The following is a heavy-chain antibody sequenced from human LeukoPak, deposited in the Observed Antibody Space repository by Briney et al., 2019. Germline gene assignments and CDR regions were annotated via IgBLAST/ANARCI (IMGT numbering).Heavy chain of an antibody. V-gene: IGHV3-7*01. CDR1: GFTFSSYW. Sequence: PGGSLRLSCAASGFTFSSYWMSWVRQAPGKGLEWVANIKQDGSEKYYVDSVKGRFTISRDNAKKPLYLQMNSLRAEDTAVYYCARDSFGVVPLMDVWGKGTTVTVSS. D-gene: IGHD3-3*01. CDR3: ARDSFGVVPLMDV. J-gene: IGHJ6*04. CDR2: IKQDGSEK.